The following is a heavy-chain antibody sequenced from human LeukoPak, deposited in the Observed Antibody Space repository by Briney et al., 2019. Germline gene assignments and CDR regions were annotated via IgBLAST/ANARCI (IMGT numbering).Heavy chain of an antibody. CDR2: INPNSGGT. CDR1: GYTFTGYY. V-gene: IGHV1-2*02. D-gene: IGHD4-17*01. J-gene: IGHJ5*02. Sequence: GASVKVSCKASGYTFTGYYMHWVRQAPGQGLEWMGWINPNSGGTNYAQKFQGRVTMTRDTSISTAYMELSRLRSDDTAVYYCARGSYDYGGSDTPYNWFDPWGQGTLVTVSS. CDR3: ARGSYDYGGSDTPYNWFDP.